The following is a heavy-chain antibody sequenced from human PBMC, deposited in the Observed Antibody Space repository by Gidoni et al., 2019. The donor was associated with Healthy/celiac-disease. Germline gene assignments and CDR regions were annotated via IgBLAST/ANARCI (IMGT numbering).Heavy chain of an antibody. J-gene: IGHJ5*02. CDR3: TRPTDLSGSYR. D-gene: IGHD1-26*01. Sequence: VQLVESGGGLVQPGGSLNLSCAASGFTFSGSAMHWVRQASGKGLEWVGRIRSKANSYATAYAASVKGRFTISRDDSKNTAYLQMNSLKTEDTAVYYCTRPTDLSGSYRWGQGTLVTVSS. CDR2: IRSKANSYAT. V-gene: IGHV3-73*01. CDR1: GFTFSGSA.